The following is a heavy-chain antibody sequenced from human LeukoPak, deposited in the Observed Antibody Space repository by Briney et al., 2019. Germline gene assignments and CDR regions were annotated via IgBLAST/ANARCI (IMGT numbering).Heavy chain of an antibody. D-gene: IGHD6-19*01. J-gene: IGHJ3*02. V-gene: IGHV4-39*02. CDR3: ARDAVGDAFDI. CDR2: IFYSGNT. CDR1: GGSVSSPTYY. Sequence: SETLSLTCTVSGGSVSSPTYYWGWIRQPPGKGLEWIGTIFYSGNTYYNPSLKTRVTISIDTSKNHFSLKLSSVTAADTAVYYCARDAVGDAFDIWGQGTVVTVSS.